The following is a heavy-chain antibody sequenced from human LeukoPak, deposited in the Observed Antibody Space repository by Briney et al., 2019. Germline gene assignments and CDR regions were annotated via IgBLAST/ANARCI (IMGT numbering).Heavy chain of an antibody. CDR3: AELGITMIGGV. CDR2: IGSSNSYI. J-gene: IGHJ6*04. Sequence: PGGSLRLSCEVSGFTFSSYHMNWVRQAPGKGLEWVSSIGSSNSYIYYADSMTGRFTISRDNAKNSLYLQMNSLRAEDTAVYYCAELGITMIGGVWGKGTTVTISS. D-gene: IGHD3-10*02. V-gene: IGHV3-21*01. CDR1: GFTFSSYH.